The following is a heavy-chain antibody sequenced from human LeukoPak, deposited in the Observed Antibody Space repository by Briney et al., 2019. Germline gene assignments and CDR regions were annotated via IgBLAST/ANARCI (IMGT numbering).Heavy chain of an antibody. J-gene: IGHJ4*02. CDR1: GGSISSSSYY. D-gene: IGHD3-16*01. CDR2: IYYTGST. V-gene: IGHV4-39*01. CDR3: ARVRGYFDY. Sequence: SETLSLTCTVSGGSISSSSYYWGWIRQPPGKGLEWIGSIYYTGSTYYNPSLKSRVTISVDTSKNQFSLKLSSVTAADTAVYYCARVRGYFDYWGQGTLVTVSS.